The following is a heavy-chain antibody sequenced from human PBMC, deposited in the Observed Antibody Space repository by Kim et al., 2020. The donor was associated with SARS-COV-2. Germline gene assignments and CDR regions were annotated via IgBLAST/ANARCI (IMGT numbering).Heavy chain of an antibody. Sequence: GGSLRLSCAGSGFTLNDYWINWVRQAPGKGLVWVSRISSDGRSTNYADSVKGRFTMSRDKAENTVYLQMNSLRAEDTAVYYCARGFFNNGFDAWGQGTTVTVSS. D-gene: IGHD3-3*01. CDR1: GFTLNDYW. J-gene: IGHJ6*02. CDR3: ARGFFNNGFDA. CDR2: ISSDGRST. V-gene: IGHV3-74*01.